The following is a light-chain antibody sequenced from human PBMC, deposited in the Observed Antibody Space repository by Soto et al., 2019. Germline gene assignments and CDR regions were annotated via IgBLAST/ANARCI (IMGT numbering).Light chain of an antibody. CDR3: QQYNSYPYT. CDR2: DAS. Sequence: DIQMTQSPSTLSASVGDRVTITCRASQSISSWLAWYQQKTGKAPKLLIYDASSLESGVPSRFSGSGSGTEVTLTISSLQPDDFATYYCQQYNSYPYTFGQVTKLEIK. J-gene: IGKJ2*01. CDR1: QSISSW. V-gene: IGKV1-5*01.